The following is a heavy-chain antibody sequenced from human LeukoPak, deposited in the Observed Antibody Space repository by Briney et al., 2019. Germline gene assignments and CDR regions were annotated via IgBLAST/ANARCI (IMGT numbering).Heavy chain of an antibody. CDR1: GGSISSYY. CDR3: ARDGFDFWSGTHIDY. D-gene: IGHD3-3*01. V-gene: IGHV4-34*01. J-gene: IGHJ4*02. CDR2: INHSGST. Sequence: PSETLSLTCTVSGGSISSYYWSWIRQPPGKGLEWIGEINHSGSTNYNPSLKSRVTISVDTSKNQFSLKLSSVTAADTAVYYCARDGFDFWSGTHIDYWGQGTLVTVSS.